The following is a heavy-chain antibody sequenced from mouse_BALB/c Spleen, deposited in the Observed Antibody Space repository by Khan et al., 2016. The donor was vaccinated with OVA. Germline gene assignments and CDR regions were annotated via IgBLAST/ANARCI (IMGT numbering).Heavy chain of an antibody. CDR2: IYPGSGNT. Sequence: QVQLQQSGAELARPGASVKLSCKASGYTFTDYYLNWVKQRTGQGLEWIGDIYPGSGNTYYNERFKGKATLTADKSSSTAYMQLSSLTSEDSEVYFCARSGTGSFAYWGQGTLVTVSA. CDR3: ARSGTGSFAY. V-gene: IGHV1-77*01. J-gene: IGHJ3*01. D-gene: IGHD4-1*01. CDR1: GYTFTDYY.